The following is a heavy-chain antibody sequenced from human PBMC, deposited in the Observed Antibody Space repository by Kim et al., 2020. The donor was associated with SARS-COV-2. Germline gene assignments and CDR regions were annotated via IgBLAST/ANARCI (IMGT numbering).Heavy chain of an antibody. CDR1: GFDFSDSW. V-gene: IGHV3-7*05. CDR2: IRPASSGK. CDR3: ATTEGAY. D-gene: IGHD4-17*01. Sequence: GGSLRLSCTVSGFDFSDSWMSWVRQAPGKGLEWVAFIRPASSGKREVNYGKGRFTISRDNTKNSIYLQMDSLTADDTALYYCATTEGAYWGQGTLVTVS. J-gene: IGHJ4*02.